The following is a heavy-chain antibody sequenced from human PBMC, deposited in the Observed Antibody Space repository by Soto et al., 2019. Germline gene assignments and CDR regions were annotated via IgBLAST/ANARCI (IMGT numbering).Heavy chain of an antibody. CDR2: VDYSGDT. Sequence: PSATLSLPCPVSGDSISSYYWSWIRQPPGKGLEWVGYVDYSGDTKYNPSLKSRVTISVDTSKNQFSLKLSSVTAADTAVYYCARSPYSSSSHFDYWGQGTLVTVSS. D-gene: IGHD6-6*01. V-gene: IGHV4-59*01. CDR1: GDSISSYY. CDR3: ARSPYSSSSHFDY. J-gene: IGHJ4*02.